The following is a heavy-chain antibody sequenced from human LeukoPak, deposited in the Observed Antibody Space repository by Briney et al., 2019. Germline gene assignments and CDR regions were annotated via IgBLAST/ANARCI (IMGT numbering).Heavy chain of an antibody. Sequence: GASVKVSCKVSGYTLTELSMHWVRQAPGKGLEWMGGFDPEDGETICAQKFQGRVTMTEDTSTDTAYMELSSLRSEDTAVYYCAVTAMVRGVSYFDYWGQGTLVTVSS. J-gene: IGHJ4*02. D-gene: IGHD3-10*01. CDR3: AVTAMVRGVSYFDY. V-gene: IGHV1-24*01. CDR2: FDPEDGET. CDR1: GYTLTELS.